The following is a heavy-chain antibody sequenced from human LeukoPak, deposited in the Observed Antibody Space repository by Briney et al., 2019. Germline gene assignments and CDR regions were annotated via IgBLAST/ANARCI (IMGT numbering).Heavy chain of an antibody. Sequence: PSETLSLTCAVSGYSISSGYYWGWIRQPPGKGLEWIGSIYHSGSTYYNPSLKSRVTISVDTSKNQFSLKLSSVAAADTAVYYCARVIDIPYYYGMDVWGKRDHGHRLL. J-gene: IGHJ6*04. V-gene: IGHV4-38-2*01. CDR2: IYHSGST. CDR3: ARVIDIPYYYGMDV. CDR1: GYSISSGYY. D-gene: IGHD3-16*02.